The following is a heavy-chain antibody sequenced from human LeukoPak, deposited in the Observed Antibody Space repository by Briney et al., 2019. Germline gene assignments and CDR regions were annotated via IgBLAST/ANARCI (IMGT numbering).Heavy chain of an antibody. J-gene: IGHJ6*03. CDR2: ISGNGGST. CDR3: AKYGSGSPYYYMDV. D-gene: IGHD3-10*01. Sequence: GGSLRLSCAASGLTFSTYAMTWARQAPGKGLEWVSGISGNGGSTYHADSVKGRFTISRDNSKNTLYLQMNSLRAEDTALYYCAKYGSGSPYYYMDVWGKGTTVTVSS. CDR1: GLTFSTYA. V-gene: IGHV3-23*01.